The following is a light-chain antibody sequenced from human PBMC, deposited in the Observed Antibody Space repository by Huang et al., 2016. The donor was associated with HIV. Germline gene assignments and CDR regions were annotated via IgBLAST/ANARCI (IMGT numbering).Light chain of an antibody. Sequence: DIQMTQSPSSLSASVGDRVTLTCRTSQNINTYLNWYQQTPGKAPKLLIYDAFNLQSGVPSRFNGSGSGTEFALSIRGLQPEDFATYYCQQSYSTPWTFGQGTKVEIK. J-gene: IGKJ1*01. CDR2: DAF. CDR1: QNINTY. V-gene: IGKV1-39*01. CDR3: QQSYSTPWT.